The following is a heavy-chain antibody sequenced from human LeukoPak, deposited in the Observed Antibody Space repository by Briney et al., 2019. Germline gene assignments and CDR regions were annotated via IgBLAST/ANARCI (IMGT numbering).Heavy chain of an antibody. Sequence: PETLSLTCIVSGGSTSSSSYYWGWIRHPPGKGLEWIRRIYYRGSTYYNPSIKSRVNISVDASKNQFSLKLSSVTAADTAVYYCAREGPDVLRFLGEVGYYFDYWGQGTLVTVSS. CDR1: GGSTSSSSYY. CDR2: IYYRGST. J-gene: IGHJ4*02. CDR3: AREGPDVLRFLGEVGYYFDY. V-gene: IGHV4-39*07. D-gene: IGHD3-3*01.